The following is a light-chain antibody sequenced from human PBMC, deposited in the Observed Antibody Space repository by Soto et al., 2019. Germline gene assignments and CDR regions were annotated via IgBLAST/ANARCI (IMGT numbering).Light chain of an antibody. V-gene: IGKV3-15*01. CDR2: GAS. Sequence: EIVMTQSPATLSVSPGERATLSCRASQNIDPYFAWYQQTPGQAPRLLIYGASTRATGIPARFSGSGSGTEFTLTISSLQSEDFAVYYCQQYRHWPLTFGGGTKVEIK. J-gene: IGKJ4*01. CDR3: QQYRHWPLT. CDR1: QNIDPY.